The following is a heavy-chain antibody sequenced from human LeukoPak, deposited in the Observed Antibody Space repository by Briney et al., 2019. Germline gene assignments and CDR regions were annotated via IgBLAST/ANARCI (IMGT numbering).Heavy chain of an antibody. CDR1: GFTFSSYA. V-gene: IGHV3-23*01. CDR2: ISGSGGST. J-gene: IGHJ1*01. CDR3: ARDKCSGGTCYGYFQH. D-gene: IGHD2-15*01. Sequence: GGSLRLSCAASGFTFSSYAMSWVRQAPGKGLEWVSAISGSGGSTYYADSVKGRFTISRDNSKNTLYLQMNSLRAEDTAVYYCARDKCSGGTCYGYFQHWGQGTLVTVSS.